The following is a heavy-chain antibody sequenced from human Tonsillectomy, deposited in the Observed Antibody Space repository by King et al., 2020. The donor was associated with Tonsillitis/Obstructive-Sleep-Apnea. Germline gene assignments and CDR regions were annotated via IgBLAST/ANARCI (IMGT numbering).Heavy chain of an antibody. J-gene: IGHJ2*01. D-gene: IGHD2-2*01. V-gene: IGHV5-51*01. Sequence: QLVQSGAEVKKPGESLKISCKGSGYSFTSYWIGWVRQMPGKGLEWMGIIYPGDSDTRYSPSFQGQVTISADKSISTAYLQWSSLKASDTAMYYCARRAYCSSTSCLDWYFDLWGRGTLVTVSS. CDR3: ARRAYCSSTSCLDWYFDL. CDR1: GYSFTSYW. CDR2: IYPGDSDT.